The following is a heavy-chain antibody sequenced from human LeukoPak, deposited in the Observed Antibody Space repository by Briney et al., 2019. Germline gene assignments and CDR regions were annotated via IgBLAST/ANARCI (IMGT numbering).Heavy chain of an antibody. CDR2: ISGNGGIT. Sequence: GGSLRLSCAASGFTFSSYAMTWVRQAPGKGLEWVSTISGNGGITYYADSVKGRFTISRDNSRNTLFLQMNSLRAEDTAVYYCAKDGCSSTSCYKDYWGQGTLVTVSS. CDR1: GFTFSSYA. V-gene: IGHV3-23*01. D-gene: IGHD2-2*02. J-gene: IGHJ4*02. CDR3: AKDGCSSTSCYKDY.